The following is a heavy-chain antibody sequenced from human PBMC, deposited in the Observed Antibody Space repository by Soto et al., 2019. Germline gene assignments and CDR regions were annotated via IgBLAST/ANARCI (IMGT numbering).Heavy chain of an antibody. J-gene: IGHJ3*02. D-gene: IGHD1-26*01. Sequence: SETLSLTCAVYGGSFSGYYWSWIRQPPGKGLEWIGEINHSGSTNYNPSLKSRVTISVDTSKNQFSLKLSSVTAADTAVYYCARGDWEAFDIWGQGTMVTVSS. CDR1: GGSFSGYY. CDR2: INHSGST. V-gene: IGHV4-34*01. CDR3: ARGDWEAFDI.